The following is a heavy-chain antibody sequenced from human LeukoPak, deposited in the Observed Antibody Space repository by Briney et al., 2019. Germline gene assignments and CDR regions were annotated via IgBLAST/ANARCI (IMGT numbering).Heavy chain of an antibody. Sequence: SETLSLTCAVYGGSLSGYYWSWIRQPPGKGLEWIGEINHSGSTTNNPSLKRRVTISVDTSKNHFSLKLSSVTAADTAVYYCARHGAPSGGAFDNWFDPWGQGTLVTVSS. CDR3: ARHGAPSGGAFDNWFDP. CDR1: GGSLSGYY. D-gene: IGHD3-9*01. CDR2: INHSGST. V-gene: IGHV4-34*01. J-gene: IGHJ5*02.